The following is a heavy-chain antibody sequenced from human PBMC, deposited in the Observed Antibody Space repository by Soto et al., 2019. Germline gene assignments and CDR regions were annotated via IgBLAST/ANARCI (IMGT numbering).Heavy chain of an antibody. CDR3: ARHQDSFYKDHFDY. J-gene: IGHJ4*02. CDR1: GYSISSGYY. D-gene: IGHD3-10*01. V-gene: IGHV4-38-2*01. Sequence: SETLSLTCAVSGYSISSGYYWGWIRQPPGKGLEWIGSIYHSGITYFNPSLKSRVTISVDTSKNQFSLRLRSVTAADTAMYYCARHQDSFYKDHFDYWGQGALVTVSS. CDR2: IYHSGIT.